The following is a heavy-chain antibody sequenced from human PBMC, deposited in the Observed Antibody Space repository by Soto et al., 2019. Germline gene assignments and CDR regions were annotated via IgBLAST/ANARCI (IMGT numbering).Heavy chain of an antibody. CDR1: GFTFSSYS. CDR2: ISSSSSYI. J-gene: IGHJ4*02. Sequence: EVQLVESGGGLVTPGGSLRLSCAASGFTFSSYSMNWVHQAPGKGLEWVSSISSSSSYIYYADSVKGRFTISRDNAKNSLYLQMNRLRAEDTAVYYCARDRVDYYGSGSYDYWGQGTLVTVSS. CDR3: ARDRVDYYGSGSYDY. V-gene: IGHV3-21*01. D-gene: IGHD3-10*01.